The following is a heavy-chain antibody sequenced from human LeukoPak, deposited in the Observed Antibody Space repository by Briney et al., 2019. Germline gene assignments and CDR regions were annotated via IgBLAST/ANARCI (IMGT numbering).Heavy chain of an antibody. CDR3: ARGLHYYDSSGYYSWYYYYYMDV. V-gene: IGHV4-4*07. CDR1: GGSISSYY. Sequence: PSETLSLTCTVSGGSISSYYWSWIRQPAGKGLEWIGRIYTSGSTNYNPSLKSRVTISVDTSKNQFSLKLSSVTAADTAVYYCARGLHYYDSSGYYSWYYYYYMDVWGKGTTVTVSS. J-gene: IGHJ6*03. CDR2: IYTSGST. D-gene: IGHD3-22*01.